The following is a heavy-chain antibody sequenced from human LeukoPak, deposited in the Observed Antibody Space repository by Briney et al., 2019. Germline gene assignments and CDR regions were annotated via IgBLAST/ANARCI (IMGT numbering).Heavy chain of an antibody. J-gene: IGHJ6*03. CDR2: VSYSGST. Sequence: SETLSLTCTVSGGSISSYYWSWIRQPPEKGLEWIGYVSYSGSTNYNPSLKSRVTISVDTSKKQFSLKLSSVTAADTAVYYCARQVSDYYYYYMDVWGKGAAVTVSS. CDR3: ARQVSDYYYYYMDV. D-gene: IGHD5/OR15-5a*01. V-gene: IGHV4-59*01. CDR1: GGSISSYY.